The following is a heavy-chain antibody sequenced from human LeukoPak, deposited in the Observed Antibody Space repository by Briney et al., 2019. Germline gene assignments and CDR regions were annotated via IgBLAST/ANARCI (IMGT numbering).Heavy chain of an antibody. CDR2: IKSDGSA. V-gene: IGHV3-74*01. J-gene: IGHJ4*02. CDR1: GFTFSGAW. D-gene: IGHD3-22*01. Sequence: PGGSLRLSCAASGFTFSGAWMHWVRQDPGKGLVWVSLIKSDGSAIYADSVKGRFTISRDNAKSTVYLQMNSLRAEDTAVYYCARDYYYSVDYWGQGTLVTVSS. CDR3: ARDYYYSVDY.